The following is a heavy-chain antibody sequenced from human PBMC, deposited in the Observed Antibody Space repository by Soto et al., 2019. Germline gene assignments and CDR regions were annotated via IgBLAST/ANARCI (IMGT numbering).Heavy chain of an antibody. CDR1: GGTFSTYA. CDR3: ASGIQLWLRRINNGYSG. Sequence: QVQLVQSGAEVKKPESSVKVSCKAPGGTFSTYAISWVRQAPGQGLEWMGGIIPMVGTANYAQRFQDRVTIPAEESTNTVYMELSSLRSEETAVYFCASGIQLWLRRINNGYSGWGQGTLVTVSS. D-gene: IGHD5-18*01. V-gene: IGHV1-69*12. CDR2: IIPMVGTA. J-gene: IGHJ4*02.